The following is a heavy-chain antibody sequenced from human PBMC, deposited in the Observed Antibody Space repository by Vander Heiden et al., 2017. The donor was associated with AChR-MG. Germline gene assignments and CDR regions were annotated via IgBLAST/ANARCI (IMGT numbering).Heavy chain of an antibody. Sequence: QVQLQESGPGLVKPSGTLSLTCAVSGVSISSSNWWSWVRQTHGKGLAWSGEIYHSGSTNYRPSLKSRVTISVDKSKNQFSLQMTSVTAADTAVYYCARAIWGTYHPHDTWGQGALVTVSS. CDR3: ARAIWGTYHPHDT. CDR1: GVSISSSNW. J-gene: IGHJ4*02. D-gene: IGHD3-16*02. V-gene: IGHV4-4*02. CDR2: IYHSGST.